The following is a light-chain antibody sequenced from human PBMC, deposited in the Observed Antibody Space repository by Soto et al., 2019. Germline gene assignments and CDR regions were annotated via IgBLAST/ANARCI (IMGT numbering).Light chain of an antibody. Sequence: AIRMTQSPSSLSASTGDRVTITCRASQGISSYLAWYQQKPGKAPKLLIYAASTLQSGVPSRFSGSGSGTDFTLTISCLQSEDFATYYCQQGINFPLTFGGGTRVEIK. CDR3: QQGINFPLT. CDR1: QGISSY. CDR2: AAS. J-gene: IGKJ4*01. V-gene: IGKV1-8*01.